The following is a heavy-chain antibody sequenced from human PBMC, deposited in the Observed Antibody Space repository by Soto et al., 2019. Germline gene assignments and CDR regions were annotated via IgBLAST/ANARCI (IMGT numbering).Heavy chain of an antibody. D-gene: IGHD2-2*01. V-gene: IGHV5-51*01. Sequence: LGESLKISCKGSGYSFTSYWIGWVRQMPGKGLEWMGIIYPGDSDTRYSPSFQGQVTISADKSISTAYLQWSSLKASDTAMYYCARRSGDDCISTSCYAHYYYGMDVWGQGTTVTVSS. J-gene: IGHJ6*02. CDR3: ARRSGDDCISTSCYAHYYYGMDV. CDR1: GYSFTSYW. CDR2: IYPGDSDT.